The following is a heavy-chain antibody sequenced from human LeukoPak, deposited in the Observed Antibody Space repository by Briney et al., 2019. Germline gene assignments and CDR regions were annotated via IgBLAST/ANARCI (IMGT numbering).Heavy chain of an antibody. Sequence: PGGSLRLSCSASGFTFSNYAMHWVRQAPGKGLEYVSAIRSNGCSTFYADSVKGRFTISRDNSENTLYFQMNSLRAEDTAVYYCVKSTRVTTAYYYYGMDVWGQGTTVTVSS. J-gene: IGHJ6*02. D-gene: IGHD4-17*01. CDR1: GFTFSNYA. V-gene: IGHV3-64D*06. CDR2: IRSNGCST. CDR3: VKSTRVTTAYYYYGMDV.